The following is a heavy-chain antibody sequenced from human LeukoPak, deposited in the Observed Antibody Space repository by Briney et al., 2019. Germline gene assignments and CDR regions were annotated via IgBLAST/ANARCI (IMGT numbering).Heavy chain of an antibody. CDR2: INSDGSIT. Sequence: GGSLRLSCAASGFTFSRNRMHWVRQAPGKGLVWGSRINSDGSITNYADSVKGRFTISRDNAKNTLSLQMSSLRAEDTAVYYCAKIDAYWGQGTLVTVSS. J-gene: IGHJ4*02. CDR3: AKIDAY. V-gene: IGHV3-74*01. CDR1: GFTFSRNR.